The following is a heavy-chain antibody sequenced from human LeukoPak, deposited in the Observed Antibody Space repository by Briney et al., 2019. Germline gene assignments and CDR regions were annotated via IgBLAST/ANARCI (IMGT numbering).Heavy chain of an antibody. J-gene: IGHJ5*02. CDR2: INPDSGGT. D-gene: IGHD5-12*01. CDR1: GYTFSDYY. CDR3: TREARAGNWFDP. V-gene: IGHV1-2*02. Sequence: GASVKASCKASGYTFSDYYINWVRQAPGQGLEWMGWINPDSGGTNYAQKFQGRVTMTRDTSITTVYMELSRLRSDDTAVFYCTREARAGNWFDPWGQGTLVTVSS.